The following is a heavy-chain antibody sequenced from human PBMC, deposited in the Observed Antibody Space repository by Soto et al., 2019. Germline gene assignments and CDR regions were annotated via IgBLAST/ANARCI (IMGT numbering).Heavy chain of an antibody. Sequence: QVQLQQWGAGLLKPPETLSLTCAVYGGSFSGYYWSWIRQPPGKGLEWIGEINHSGSTNYNPSLKSRVTIPVDTSKNQFSLKLSSVTAADTAVYYCARGGWGRDFDYWGQGTLVTVSS. V-gene: IGHV4-34*01. D-gene: IGHD3-16*01. CDR2: INHSGST. CDR3: ARGGWGRDFDY. CDR1: GGSFSGYY. J-gene: IGHJ4*02.